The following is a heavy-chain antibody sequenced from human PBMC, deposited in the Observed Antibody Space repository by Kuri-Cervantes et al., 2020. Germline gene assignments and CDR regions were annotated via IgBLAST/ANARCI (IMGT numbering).Heavy chain of an antibody. D-gene: IGHD6-19*01. J-gene: IGHJ4*02. CDR3: ASESIAVAGTALWR. CDR1: GFTFSSYS. V-gene: IGHV4-39*07. CDR2: IYYSGST. Sequence: GSLRLSCAASGFTFSSYSMNWVRQPPGKGLEWIGSIYYSGSTYYNPSLKSRVTISVDTSKNQFSLKLSSVTAADTAVYYCASESIAVAGTALWRWGQGTLVTVSS.